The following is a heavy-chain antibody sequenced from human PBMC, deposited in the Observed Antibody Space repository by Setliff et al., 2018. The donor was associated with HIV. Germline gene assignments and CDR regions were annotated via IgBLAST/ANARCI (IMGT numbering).Heavy chain of an antibody. CDR3: ARVRSWNFVDGMDV. CDR1: EFTFSSYA. D-gene: IGHD1-7*01. J-gene: IGHJ6*02. Sequence: GGSLRLSCAASEFTFSSYAMHWVRQAPGKGLEWVAVISYDGSRKEFVDSVKGRFTISRDSSKDTVSLEMDSLRGEDTAVYYCARVRSWNFVDGMDVWGQGTTVTVSS. CDR2: ISYDGSRK. V-gene: IGHV3-30*04.